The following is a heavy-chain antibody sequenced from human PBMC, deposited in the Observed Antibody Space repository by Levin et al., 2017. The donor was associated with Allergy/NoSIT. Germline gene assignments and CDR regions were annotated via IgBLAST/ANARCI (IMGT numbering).Heavy chain of an antibody. D-gene: IGHD1-26*01. CDR1: GFTFDDYA. J-gene: IGHJ6*02. CDR2: ISWNSGSI. Sequence: GGSLRLSCAASGFTFDDYAMHWVRQAPGKGLEWVSGISWNSGSIGYADSVKGRFTISRDNAKNSLYLQMNSLRAEDTALYYCAKGLGATTYYYGMDVWGQGTTVTVSS. V-gene: IGHV3-9*01. CDR3: AKGLGATTYYYGMDV.